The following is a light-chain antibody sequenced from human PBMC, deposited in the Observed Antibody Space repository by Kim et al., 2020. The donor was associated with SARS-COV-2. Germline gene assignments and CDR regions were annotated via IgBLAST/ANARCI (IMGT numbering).Light chain of an antibody. J-gene: IGLJ2*01. CDR2: EDK. CDR3: QSYDGSVV. V-gene: IGLV6-57*03. CDR1: SGSIASNY. Sequence: PGKTVTISCPRSSGSIASNYVQWFQQRPGSAPTTVIYEDKQRPSGVPDRFSGSIDSSSNSASLSISGLKTEDEADYYCQSYDGSVVFGGGTQLTVL.